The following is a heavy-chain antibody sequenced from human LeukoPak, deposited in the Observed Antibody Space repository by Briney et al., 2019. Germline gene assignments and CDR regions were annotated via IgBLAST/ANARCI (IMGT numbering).Heavy chain of an antibody. CDR1: GFTFSSYE. D-gene: IGHD5-18*01. Sequence: PGGSLRLSCAASGFTFSSYEMNWVRQAPGKGLEWVSYISSSGSTIYYADSVKGRFTISRDNAKNSLYLQMNSLRAEDTALYYCAKDIRSVQRGYSYGGGFDYWGQGTLVTVSS. CDR3: AKDIRSVQRGYSYGGGFDY. CDR2: ISSSGSTI. V-gene: IGHV3-48*03. J-gene: IGHJ4*02.